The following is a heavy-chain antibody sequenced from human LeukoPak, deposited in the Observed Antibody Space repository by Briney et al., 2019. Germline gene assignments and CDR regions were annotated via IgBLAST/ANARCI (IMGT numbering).Heavy chain of an antibody. CDR1: GFTFSSYA. D-gene: IGHD7-27*01. CDR2: ISVSGGDT. CDR3: AKDPWGSRGYFDY. Sequence: HPGGSLRLSCAASGFTFSSYAMIWVRQAPGKGLEWVSAISVSGGDTYYADSVKGLFTIFRDNSKNTVYLRMNSLRAADTAVYYCAKDPWGSRGYFDYWGQGTLVTVSS. J-gene: IGHJ4*02. V-gene: IGHV3-23*01.